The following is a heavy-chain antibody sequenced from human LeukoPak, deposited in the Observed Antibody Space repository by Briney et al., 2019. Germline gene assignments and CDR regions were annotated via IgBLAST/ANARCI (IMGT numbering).Heavy chain of an antibody. V-gene: IGHV4-61*02. CDR3: ARHGSYDQDAFDI. CDR1: GGSISSGSYY. Sequence: SETLSLTCTVSGGSISSGSYYWSWIRQPAGKGLEWIGRIYTSGSTNYNPSLKSRVTISVDTSKNQFSLKLSSVTAADTAVYYCARHGSYDQDAFDIWGQGTMVTVSS. D-gene: IGHD1-26*01. CDR2: IYTSGST. J-gene: IGHJ3*02.